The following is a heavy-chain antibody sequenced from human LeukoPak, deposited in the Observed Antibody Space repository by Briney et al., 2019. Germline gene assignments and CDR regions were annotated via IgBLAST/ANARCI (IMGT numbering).Heavy chain of an antibody. CDR3: ARRRTTGTTGYFDF. D-gene: IGHD1-1*01. Sequence: SETLSLTCTVSGGSISTYYWSWIRQPPGKGLEWIGYIYTSESTNYNPSLKSRVTISVDTSKNQFSLMLSSVTAADTAFYYCARRRTTGTTGYFDFWGRGILVTASS. V-gene: IGHV4-4*09. CDR2: IYTSEST. J-gene: IGHJ4*02. CDR1: GGSISTYY.